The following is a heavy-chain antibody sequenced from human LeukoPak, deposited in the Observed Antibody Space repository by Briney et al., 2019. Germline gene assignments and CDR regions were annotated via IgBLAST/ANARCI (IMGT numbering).Heavy chain of an antibody. V-gene: IGHV3-11*04. CDR1: GFTFRTYW. CDR2: ISNSGSTI. CDR3: ARESEIRFLEWSFVFDY. D-gene: IGHD3-3*01. J-gene: IGHJ4*02. Sequence: GGSLRLSCAASGFTFRTYWMSWIRQAPGKGLEWVSYISNSGSTIYYAESVKGRFTISRDNAKNSLYLQMNSLRAEDTAIYYCARESEIRFLEWSFVFDYWGQGTLVTVSS.